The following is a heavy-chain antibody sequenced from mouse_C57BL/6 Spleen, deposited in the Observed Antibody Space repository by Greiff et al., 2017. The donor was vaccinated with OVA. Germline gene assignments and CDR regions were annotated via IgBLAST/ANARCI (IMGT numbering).Heavy chain of an antibody. J-gene: IGHJ3*01. D-gene: IGHD3-2*01. CDR1: GFTFTDYY. CDR3: ARYGCDRDFAY. CDR2: IRNKANGNTN. Sequence: EVQLVESGGGLVQPGGSLSLSCAASGFTFTDYYMSWVRQTPGKGLEWLGFIRNKANGNTNEYSASVKGRFTISRDNSQSILYLHMNDLRSEDIATYYCARYGCDRDFAYWGQGTLVTVSA. V-gene: IGHV7-3*01.